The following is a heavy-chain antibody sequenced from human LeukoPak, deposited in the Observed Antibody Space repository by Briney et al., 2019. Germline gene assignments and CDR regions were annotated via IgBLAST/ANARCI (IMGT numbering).Heavy chain of an antibody. D-gene: IGHD3-3*01. J-gene: IGHJ5*02. CDR3: ARHFGLFDP. CDR1: GGSISSSSYY. V-gene: IGHV4-39*01. CDR2: IYYSGST. Sequence: SETLSLTCTVSGGSISSSSYYWGWIRQPPGKGLEWIGSIYYSGSTYYNPSLKSRVTISVDTSKNQFSLKLSSVTAADTAVYYCARHFGLFDPWGQGTLVTVFS.